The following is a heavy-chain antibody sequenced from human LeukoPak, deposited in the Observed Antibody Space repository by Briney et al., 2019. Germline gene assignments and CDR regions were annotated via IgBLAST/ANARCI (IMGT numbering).Heavy chain of an antibody. CDR2: INHSGST. CDR3: ARHSSTGIAAAGSHYFDY. V-gene: IGHV4-34*01. CDR1: GGSFSGYY. D-gene: IGHD6-13*01. J-gene: IGHJ4*02. Sequence: SETLSLTCAVYGGSFSGYYWSWIRQPPGKGLEWIGEINHSGSTNYNSSLKSRVTISVDTSKNQFSLKLSSVTAADTAVYYCARHSSTGIAAAGSHYFDYWGQGTLVTVSS.